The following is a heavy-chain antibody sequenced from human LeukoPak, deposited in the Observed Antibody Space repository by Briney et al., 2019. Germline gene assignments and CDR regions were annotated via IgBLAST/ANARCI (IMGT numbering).Heavy chain of an antibody. V-gene: IGHV3-30*18. Sequence: SGTPRRLSCAASVFIYSNYDMHGVRRAPGKGLEGLAVISYDGSSKYYADSVKGRFTISRDNSKNTLYLQMNSLRAEDTAVYYCAKRNLGNIDYWGQGTLVTVSS. CDR3: AKRNLGNIDY. J-gene: IGHJ4*02. D-gene: IGHD3-16*01. CDR2: ISYDGSSK. CDR1: VFIYSNYD.